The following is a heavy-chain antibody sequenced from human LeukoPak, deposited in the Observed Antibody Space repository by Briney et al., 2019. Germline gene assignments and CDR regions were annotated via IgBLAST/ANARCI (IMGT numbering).Heavy chain of an antibody. CDR2: IKQDGSEK. CDR3: ARGWNYFDY. Sequence: GGSLRLSCVASGFTFSSFWMTWVRQTPGKGLEWLANIKQDGSEKYYVDSVKGRFTISRDNAKNSLYLQMNSLRAEDTAVYYCARGWNYFDYWGQGTLVTVSS. D-gene: IGHD1-1*01. V-gene: IGHV3-7*01. J-gene: IGHJ4*02. CDR1: GFTFSSFW.